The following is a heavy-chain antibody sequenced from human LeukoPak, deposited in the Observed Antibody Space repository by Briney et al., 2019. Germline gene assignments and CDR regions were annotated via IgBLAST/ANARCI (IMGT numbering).Heavy chain of an antibody. CDR2: INHSGST. V-gene: IGHV4-34*01. J-gene: IGHJ6*04. Sequence: SETLSLTCAVYGGSFSGYYWSWIRQPPGKGLEWIGEINHSGSTSYNPSLKSRVTISVDTSKNQFSLKLSSVTAADTAVYYCAREVDVWGKGTTVTVSS. CDR3: AREVDV. CDR1: GGSFSGYY.